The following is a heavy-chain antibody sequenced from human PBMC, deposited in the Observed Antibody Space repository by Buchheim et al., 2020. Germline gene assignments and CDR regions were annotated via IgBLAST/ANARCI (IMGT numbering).Heavy chain of an antibody. CDR2: IKQDGSEK. CDR1: GFTFSNYW. J-gene: IGHJ4*02. CDR3: ARRRGDHTHYYFDY. Sequence: EVQLVESGGGLVQPGGSLRLSCAASGFTFSNYWMSWVRQAPGKGLEWVANIKQDGSEKYYGDSVKGRFTISRDNAKNSLYLQMNSLRAGDTAVYYCARRRGDHTHYYFDYWGQGTL. D-gene: IGHD5-24*01. V-gene: IGHV3-7*01.